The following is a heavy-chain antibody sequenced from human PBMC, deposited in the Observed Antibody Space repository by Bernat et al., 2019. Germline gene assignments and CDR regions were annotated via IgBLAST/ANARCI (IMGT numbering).Heavy chain of an antibody. CDR1: GHTFSSYA. CDR3: ARGTYCSGGSCQLDY. V-gene: IGHV3-48*03. Sequence: EVQLVESGGGLVQPGGSLKLSCAASGHTFSSYAINWVRQAPGEGLEWVSYISSSGSTIYYADAVKGRFTISRDNAKNSVYLQMNSLRAEDTALYYCARGTYCSGGSCQLDYWGQGTLVTVSS. CDR2: ISSSGSTI. D-gene: IGHD2-15*01. J-gene: IGHJ4*02.